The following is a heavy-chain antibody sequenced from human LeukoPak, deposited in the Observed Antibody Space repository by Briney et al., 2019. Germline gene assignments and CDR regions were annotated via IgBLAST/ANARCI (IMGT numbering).Heavy chain of an antibody. V-gene: IGHV1-2*02. CDR2: INPNSGGT. CDR3: ARVGIYCSRTSCYPGDWFDP. D-gene: IGHD2-2*01. Sequence: ASVKVSCKASGYTFTGYYMHWVRQAPGQGLEWMGWINPNSGGTNYAQKFQGRVTMTRDTSISTAYMELSRLRSDDTAVYYCARVGIYCSRTSCYPGDWFDPWGQGTLVTVSS. J-gene: IGHJ5*02. CDR1: GYTFTGYY.